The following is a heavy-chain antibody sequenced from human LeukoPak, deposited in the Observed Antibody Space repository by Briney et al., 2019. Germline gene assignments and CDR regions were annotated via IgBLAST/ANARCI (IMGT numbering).Heavy chain of an antibody. CDR2: IYSGGTT. CDR1: GFTVSSNY. D-gene: IGHD1-26*01. Sequence: GSLRLSCAASGFTVSSNYMSWVRQGPGKGLEWVSVIYSGGTTYYADSVKGRFTISRDNSKNTLYLQMNSLRAEDTAVYYCARVGGSIVGAVGHFDYWGQGTLVTVSS. V-gene: IGHV3-53*01. J-gene: IGHJ4*02. CDR3: ARVGGSIVGAVGHFDY.